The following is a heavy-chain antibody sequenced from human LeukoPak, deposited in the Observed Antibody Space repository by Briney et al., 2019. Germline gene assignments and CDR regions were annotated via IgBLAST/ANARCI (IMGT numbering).Heavy chain of an antibody. CDR2: IRFDGSNN. V-gene: IGHV3-30*02. J-gene: IGHJ4*02. D-gene: IGHD3-10*01. Sequence: GGSLRLSCAASGFTFNNYAMHWVRQAPGKGLEWLAFIRFDGSNNYYADSVKGRFTISRDNSKNTLYLQMKSLTADDTAVYYCAKDGEPYGEFLDYWGQGILVTVSS. CDR1: GFTFNNYA. CDR3: AKDGEPYGEFLDY.